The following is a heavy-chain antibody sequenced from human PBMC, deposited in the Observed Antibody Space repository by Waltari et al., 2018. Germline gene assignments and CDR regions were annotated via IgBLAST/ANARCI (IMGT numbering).Heavy chain of an antibody. V-gene: IGHV3-48*03. D-gene: IGHD4-17*01. CDR3: ASLGYGDYVAAFDI. CDR1: GFTFSSYE. CDR2: TSRSGSSI. Sequence: EVQLVESGGGLVQPGGSLRLSCAASGFTFSSYEMNWVRQAPGKGLEWVSYTSRSGSSIYYADSVKGRFTISRDNAKNSLYLQMNSLRAEDTAVYYCASLGYGDYVAAFDIWGQGTMVTVSS. J-gene: IGHJ3*02.